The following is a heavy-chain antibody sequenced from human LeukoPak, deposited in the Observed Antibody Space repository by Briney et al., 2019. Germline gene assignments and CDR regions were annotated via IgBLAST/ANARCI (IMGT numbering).Heavy chain of an antibody. CDR1: GFTFSSYA. CDR3: ARDGSGSSIPSYYFDY. Sequence: PGGSLRLSCAASGFTFSSYAMHWVRQAPGKGLEWVAVISYDGSNKYYADSVKGRFTISRDNSKNTLYLQMNSLRAEDTAVYYCARDGSGSSIPSYYFDYWGQGTLVTVSS. D-gene: IGHD3-10*01. V-gene: IGHV3-30-3*01. J-gene: IGHJ4*02. CDR2: ISYDGSNK.